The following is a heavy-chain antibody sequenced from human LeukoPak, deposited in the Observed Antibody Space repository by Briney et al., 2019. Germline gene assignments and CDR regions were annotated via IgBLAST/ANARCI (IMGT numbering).Heavy chain of an antibody. CDR3: ASPWEYDAFDI. D-gene: IGHD1-26*01. CDR2: IYHSGST. V-gene: IGHV4-38-2*02. Sequence: SETLSLTCTVSGYSISSGYYWGWIRQPPGKGLEWIGSIYHSGSTYYNPSLKSRVTISVDTSKNQFSLKLSSVTAADTAVYYCASPWEYDAFDIWGQGTMVTVSS. J-gene: IGHJ3*02. CDR1: GYSISSGYY.